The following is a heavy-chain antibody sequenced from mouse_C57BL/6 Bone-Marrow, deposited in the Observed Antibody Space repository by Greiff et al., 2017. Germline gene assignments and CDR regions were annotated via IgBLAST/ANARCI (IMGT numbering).Heavy chain of an antibody. CDR3: ARDFGSSYENDAMDY. Sequence: DVMLVESGGGLVQSGRSLRLSCATSGFTFSDFYMEWVRQAPGKGLEWIAASRNKANDYTTEYSASVKGRFIVSRDTSQSILYLQMNALRAEDTAIYYCARDFGSSYENDAMDYWGQGTSVTVSS. CDR2: SRNKANDYTT. V-gene: IGHV7-1*01. D-gene: IGHD1-1*01. CDR1: GFTFSDFY. J-gene: IGHJ4*01.